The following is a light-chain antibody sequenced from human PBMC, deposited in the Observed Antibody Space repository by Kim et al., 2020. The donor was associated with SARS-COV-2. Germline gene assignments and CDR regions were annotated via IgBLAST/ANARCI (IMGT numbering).Light chain of an antibody. CDR1: QSVSATY. CDR3: QQLDNSVWT. V-gene: IGKV3-20*01. CDR2: GAS. Sequence: FPGERATLSCRASQSVSATYLAWYQQRPGQAPRLLIYGASSRATGIPDRFSGRGSGTDFTLTISRLEPEDFAVYYCQQLDNSVWTFGQGTKVEIK. J-gene: IGKJ1*01.